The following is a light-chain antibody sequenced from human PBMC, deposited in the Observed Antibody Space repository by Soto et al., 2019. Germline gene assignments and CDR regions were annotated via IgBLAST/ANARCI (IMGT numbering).Light chain of an antibody. CDR3: QQFGSSSWT. V-gene: IGKV3-20*01. J-gene: IGKJ1*01. Sequence: ESVLTQSPGTLSLSPGEKATLSCRASQSVSSSYLAWYQQKPGQAPRLLIYGASSRATGIPDRFSGSGSGKYFTLTVSRLEPEDFAVYYCQQFGSSSWTFGQGTKVDIK. CDR1: QSVSSSY. CDR2: GAS.